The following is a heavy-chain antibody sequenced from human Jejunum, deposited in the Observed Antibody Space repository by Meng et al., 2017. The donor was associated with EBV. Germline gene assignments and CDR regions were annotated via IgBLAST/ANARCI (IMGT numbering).Heavy chain of an antibody. D-gene: IGHD3-10*01. Sequence: QVQLVQSGSELKKPGXPVEISCKASGYTFTPYSINWVRQAPGQGLEWMGWINPNTGNPTYAQGFTGRFVFSLDTSVSTAYLQITSLKTEDTAVYYCARDKGRTEFDYWGQGTLVTVSS. V-gene: IGHV7-4-1*02. CDR2: INPNTGNP. CDR3: ARDKGRTEFDY. CDR1: GYTFTPYS. J-gene: IGHJ4*02.